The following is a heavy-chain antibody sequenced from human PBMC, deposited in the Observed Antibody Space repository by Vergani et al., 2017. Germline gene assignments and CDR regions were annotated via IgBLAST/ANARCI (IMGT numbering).Heavy chain of an antibody. J-gene: IGHJ6*02. CDR3: ATPQTVTTGGMEV. V-gene: IGHV1-69-2*01. CDR2: VDPEDGET. D-gene: IGHD4-17*01. Sequence: EVQLVQSGAEVKKPGATMKISCKVSGYTFTDHYMHWVKQAPGKGLAWMGLVDPEDGETIYAEKFKGRVTIAADTYTDTAHLELSSLRSEDTAVYYCATPQTVTTGGMEVWGQGTTVIVSS. CDR1: GYTFTDHY.